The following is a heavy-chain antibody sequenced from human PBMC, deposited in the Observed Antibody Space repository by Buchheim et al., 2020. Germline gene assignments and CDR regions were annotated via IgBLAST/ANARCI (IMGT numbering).Heavy chain of an antibody. CDR3: SRSLNY. Sequence: EVQLVESGGALVQPGGSLRLSCAASGFTFSDSWMDWVRQAPGKGLEWVANIRQDGSEKYYVDSVKGRFTISRDNTKNSLFLQMNSLRVEDTAVYYCSRSLNYWGQGTL. CDR2: IRQDGSEK. CDR1: GFTFSDSW. V-gene: IGHV3-7*01. J-gene: IGHJ4*02.